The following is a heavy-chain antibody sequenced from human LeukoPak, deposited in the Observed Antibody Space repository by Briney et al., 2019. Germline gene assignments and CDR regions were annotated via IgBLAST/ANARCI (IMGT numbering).Heavy chain of an antibody. J-gene: IGHJ3*02. V-gene: IGHV4-59*08. CDR2: IYYSGST. CDR1: GGSISSYY. D-gene: IGHD3-3*01. CDR3: ARHSGVQAIKNYDFWSGTGPFEAFDI. Sequence: PSETLSLTCTVSGGSISSYYWSWIRQPPGKGLEWIGYIYYSGSTNYNPSPKSRVTISVDTSKNQFSLKLSSVTAADTAVYYCARHSGVQAIKNYDFWSGTGPFEAFDIWGQGTMVTVSS.